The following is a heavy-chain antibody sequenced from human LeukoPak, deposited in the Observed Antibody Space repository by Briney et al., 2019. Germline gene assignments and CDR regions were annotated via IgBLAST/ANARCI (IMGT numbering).Heavy chain of an antibody. CDR1: GYTFTSYA. CDR2: INAGNGNT. V-gene: IGHV1-3*01. Sequence: ASVKVSCKASGYTFTSYAMHWVRQAPGQRLEWMGWINAGNGNTKYSQKFQGRVTITRDTSASTAYMELSSLRSEDTAVYYCARERYLNYDILTGSYYYYGMDVWGQGTTVTVSS. J-gene: IGHJ6*02. D-gene: IGHD3-9*01. CDR3: ARERYLNYDILTGSYYYYGMDV.